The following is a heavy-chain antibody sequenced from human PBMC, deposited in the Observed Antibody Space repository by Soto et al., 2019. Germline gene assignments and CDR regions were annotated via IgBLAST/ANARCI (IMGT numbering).Heavy chain of an antibody. CDR1: GFTFSKYA. CDR3: VKGNQLLRYYFEF. V-gene: IGHV3-64D*06. J-gene: IGHJ4*01. Sequence: HPGGSLRLSCSVSGFTFSKYAMHWVRQAPGKGLEYVSGITSEGDRTWHADSVKDRFTISRDNSKNTLFLQMSSLRVEDTAIYFCVKGNQLLRYYFEFWGPGTLVTAPQ. CDR2: ITSEGDRT. D-gene: IGHD3-9*01.